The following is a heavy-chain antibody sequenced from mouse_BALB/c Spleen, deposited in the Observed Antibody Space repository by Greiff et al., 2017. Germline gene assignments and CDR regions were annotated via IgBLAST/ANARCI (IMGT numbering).Heavy chain of an antibody. V-gene: IGHV5-4*02. CDR1: GFTFSDYY. J-gene: IGHJ4*01. D-gene: IGHD2-4*01. CDR2: ISDGGSYT. Sequence: EVKLVESGGGLVKPGGSLKLSCAASGFTFSDYYMYWVRQTPEKRLEWVATISDGGSYTYYSDSVKGRFTISRDNAKNNLYLQMSSLKSEDTAMYYCARHHYDYDGVYYYAMDYWGQGTSVTVSS. CDR3: ARHHYDYDGVYYYAMDY.